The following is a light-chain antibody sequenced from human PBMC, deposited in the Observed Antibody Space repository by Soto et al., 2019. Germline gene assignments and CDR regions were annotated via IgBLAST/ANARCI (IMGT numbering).Light chain of an antibody. CDR1: QSVSSN. V-gene: IGKV3-11*01. J-gene: IGKJ1*01. Sequence: EIVMTQSPPTLSVSPGERATLSCRASQSVSSNLAWYQQKPGQAPRLLIYAASTRATGIPARFSGSGSGTDFTLKISSLEPEDFAVYYCQKRSNWPQTFGQGTKVDIK. CDR3: QKRSNWPQT. CDR2: AAS.